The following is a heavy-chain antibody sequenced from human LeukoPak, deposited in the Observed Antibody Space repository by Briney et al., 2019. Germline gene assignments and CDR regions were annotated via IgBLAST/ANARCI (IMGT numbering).Heavy chain of an antibody. Sequence: PGRSLRLSCAASGFTFSSYGMHWVRQAPGKGLEWVAVISYDGSNKYYADSVKGRFTISRDNSKNTLYLQMNSLRAEDTAVYYCAKDRYYYGSGTPGSYWGQGTLVTVSS. J-gene: IGHJ4*02. D-gene: IGHD3-10*01. CDR3: AKDRYYYGSGTPGSY. CDR2: ISYDGSNK. CDR1: GFTFSSYG. V-gene: IGHV3-30*18.